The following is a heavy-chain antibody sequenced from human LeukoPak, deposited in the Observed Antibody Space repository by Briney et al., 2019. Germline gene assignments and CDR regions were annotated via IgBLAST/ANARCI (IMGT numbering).Heavy chain of an antibody. CDR3: ARVNWGYYYDYFDH. V-gene: IGHV4-38-2*02. CDR1: DYSISSDYY. CDR2: IHQSGST. D-gene: IGHD3-22*01. J-gene: IGHJ4*02. Sequence: SETLSLTCSVSDYSISSDYYWGWIRQPPGKGLEWIGSIHQSGSTFYNPSLKSRVTISVDTSKNQFSLKLSSVTAADTAVYYCARVNWGYYYDYFDHWGQGTLVTVSS.